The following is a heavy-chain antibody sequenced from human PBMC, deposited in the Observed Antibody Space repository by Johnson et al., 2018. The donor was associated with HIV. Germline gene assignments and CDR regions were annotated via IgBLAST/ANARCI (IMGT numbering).Heavy chain of an antibody. Sequence: QVQLVESGGGLVQPGRSLRLSCAASGFTFSSYAMHWVRQAPGKGLEWVAVISYDGSNKYYADSVKGRFTISRDNSKNTLYLQMNSLRAEDTAVYYCARGLASSRHDAFDIWGQGTMVTVSS. CDR3: ARGLASSRHDAFDI. V-gene: IGHV3-30-3*01. J-gene: IGHJ3*02. D-gene: IGHD6-13*01. CDR2: ISYDGSNK. CDR1: GFTFSSYA.